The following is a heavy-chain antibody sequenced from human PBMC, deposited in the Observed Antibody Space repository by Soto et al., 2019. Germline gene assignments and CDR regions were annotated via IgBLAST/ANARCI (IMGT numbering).Heavy chain of an antibody. J-gene: IGHJ4*02. V-gene: IGHV4-61*01. D-gene: IGHD5-18*01. CDR1: GGSVSSGSYY. CDR2: IYYSGST. Sequence: SETLSLTCTVSGGSVSSGSYYWSWIRQPPGKGLEWIGYIYYSGSTNYNPSLKSRVTISVDTSKNQFSLKLSSVTAADTAVYYCARISGNSCGLPPYFDYWGQGTLVTVSS. CDR3: ARISGNSCGLPPYFDY.